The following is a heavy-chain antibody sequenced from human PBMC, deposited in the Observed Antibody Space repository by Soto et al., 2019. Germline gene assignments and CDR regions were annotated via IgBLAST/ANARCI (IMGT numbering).Heavy chain of an antibody. CDR3: ARGGGLRYFDWLLYRDAFDI. J-gene: IGHJ3*02. CDR1: GGSISSGGYY. V-gene: IGHV4-31*03. CDR2: IYYSGST. D-gene: IGHD3-9*01. Sequence: QVQLQESGPGLVKPSQTLSLTCTVSGGSISSGGYYWSWIRQHPGKGLEWIGYIYYSGSTYYNPSLKSRVTISVDTSKNQFSLKLSSVTAADTAVYYCARGGGLRYFDWLLYRDAFDIWGQGTMVTVSS.